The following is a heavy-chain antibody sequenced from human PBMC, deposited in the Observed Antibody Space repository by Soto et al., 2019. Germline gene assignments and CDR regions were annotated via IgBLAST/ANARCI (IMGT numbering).Heavy chain of an antibody. CDR3: TTDQHYDSSGYYALGAFDI. Sequence: GSLRLSCAASGFTFSNAWMSWVRQAPGKGLEWVGRIKSKTDGGTTDYAAPVKGRFTISRDDSKNTLYLQMNSLKTEDTAVYYCTTDQHYDSSGYYALGAFDIWGQGTMVTVSS. CDR1: GFTFSNAW. V-gene: IGHV3-15*01. J-gene: IGHJ3*02. CDR2: IKSKTDGGTT. D-gene: IGHD3-22*01.